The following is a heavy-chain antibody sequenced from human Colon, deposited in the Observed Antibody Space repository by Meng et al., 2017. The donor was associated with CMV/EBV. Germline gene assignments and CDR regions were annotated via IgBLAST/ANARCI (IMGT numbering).Heavy chain of an antibody. CDR3: AKEGMPASIPYFDT. CDR2: ISGSGRNT. Sequence: GSLKISCAASGFTFSNYAISWVRQAPGKGLEWVSGISGSGRNTYYLDSVRGRFTISRDNSKRTVFLQMNSLRAGDTAVYYCAKEGMPASIPYFDTWGQGTLVTVSS. V-gene: IGHV3-23*01. D-gene: IGHD2-2*01. CDR1: GFTFSNYA. J-gene: IGHJ4*02.